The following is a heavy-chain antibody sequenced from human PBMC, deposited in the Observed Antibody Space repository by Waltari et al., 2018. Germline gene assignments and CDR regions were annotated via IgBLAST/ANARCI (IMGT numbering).Heavy chain of an antibody. CDR3: ARDVQSYYDSSGYCVY. V-gene: IGHV1-2*02. CDR2: INPNSGGT. Sequence: QVQLVQSGAEVKKPGASVKVSCKASGYTFPGYYMHWVRQAPGQGLEWMGWINPNSGGTNYAQKFQGRVTMTRDTSISTAYMELSRLRSDDTAVYYCARDVQSYYDSSGYCVYWGQGTLVTVSS. J-gene: IGHJ4*02. CDR1: GYTFPGYY. D-gene: IGHD3-22*01.